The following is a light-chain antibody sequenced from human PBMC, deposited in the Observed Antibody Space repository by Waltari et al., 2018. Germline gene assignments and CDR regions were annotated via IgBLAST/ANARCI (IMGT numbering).Light chain of an antibody. V-gene: IGKV4-1*01. J-gene: IGKJ1*01. CDR3: QQYYSTLVT. CDR2: WAS. CDR1: QSVLYSSNNKNH. Sequence: DIVMTQSPDSLAVSLGERATINCKSSQSVLYSSNNKNHLAWYQQKPGQPPKLLIYWASTRESGVPDRFSGSGSGTDFTLTISSLQAEDVAVYYCQQYYSTLVTFGQGTKVEIK.